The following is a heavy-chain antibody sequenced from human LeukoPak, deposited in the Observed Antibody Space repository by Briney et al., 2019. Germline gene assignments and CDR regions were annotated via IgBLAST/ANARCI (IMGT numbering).Heavy chain of an antibody. V-gene: IGHV1-69*13. CDR3: AREGTIGGIAVAAFDS. D-gene: IGHD6-19*01. J-gene: IGHJ4*02. CDR1: GGTFSNYA. CDR2: IIPIFGTP. Sequence: SVKVSCKASGGTFSNYAISWVRQAPGQGLEWVGGIIPIFGTPNYAQKFQGRVTITADESTSTAYMELTSLKSEDTAVYYCAREGTIGGIAVAAFDSWGQGTLVTVSS.